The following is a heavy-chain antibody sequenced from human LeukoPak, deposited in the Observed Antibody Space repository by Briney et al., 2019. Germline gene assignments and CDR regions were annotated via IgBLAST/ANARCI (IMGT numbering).Heavy chain of an antibody. CDR2: ISYDGSNK. CDR3: AKDVGDSRLDY. J-gene: IGHJ4*02. V-gene: IGHV3-30*18. Sequence: GGSLRLSCAASGFTFSSYGMHWVRQAPGKGLEWVAVISYDGSNKYYADSVKGRFTTSRDNSKNTLYLQMNSLRAEDTAVYYCAKDVGDSRLDYWGQGTLVTVSS. CDR1: GFTFSSYG. D-gene: IGHD2-21*02.